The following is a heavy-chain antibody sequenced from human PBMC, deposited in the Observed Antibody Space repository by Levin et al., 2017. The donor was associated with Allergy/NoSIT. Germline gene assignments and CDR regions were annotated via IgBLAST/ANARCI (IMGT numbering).Heavy chain of an antibody. CDR1: GFTFSSYE. CDR2: ISSSGSTI. Sequence: GGSLRLSCAASGFTFSSYEMNWVRQAPGKGLEWVSYISSSGSTIYYADSVKGRFTISRDNAKNSLYLQMNSLRAEDTAVYYCAREGDCSGGSCYVGGYFDYWGQGTLVTVSS. J-gene: IGHJ4*02. V-gene: IGHV3-48*03. CDR3: AREGDCSGGSCYVGGYFDY. D-gene: IGHD2-15*01.